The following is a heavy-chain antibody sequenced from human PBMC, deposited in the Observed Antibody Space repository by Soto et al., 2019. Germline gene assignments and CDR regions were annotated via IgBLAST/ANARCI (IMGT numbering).Heavy chain of an antibody. CDR1: GFTFSSYA. V-gene: IGHV3-30-3*01. CDR3: GRDGVGVLPPATRFHS. D-gene: IGHD2-2*01. J-gene: IGHJ4*02. Sequence: QVQLVESGGGVVQPGRSLRLSCATSGFTFSSYAIHWVRQAPGNGLEWVAVISYDGSNKNYADSVKGRFTISRDNSKKTVDLKQNSLRAEDTSVYFCGRDGVGVLPPATRFHSWGQGTLVTVSP. CDR2: ISYDGSNK.